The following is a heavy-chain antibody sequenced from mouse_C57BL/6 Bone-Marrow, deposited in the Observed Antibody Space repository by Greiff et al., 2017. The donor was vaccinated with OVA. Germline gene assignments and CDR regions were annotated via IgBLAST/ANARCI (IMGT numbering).Heavy chain of an antibody. CDR3: ARARYGHAMDY. V-gene: IGHV1-53*01. D-gene: IGHD2-10*02. CDR2: INPSNGGT. CDR1: GYTFTSYW. J-gene: IGHJ4*01. Sequence: VKLQQPGTELEKPGASVKLSCKASGYTFTSYWMHWVKQRPGQGLEWIGNINPSNGGTNYNEKFKSKATLTVDKSSSTAYMQLSSLTSEDSAVYYCARARYGHAMDYWGQGTSVTVSS.